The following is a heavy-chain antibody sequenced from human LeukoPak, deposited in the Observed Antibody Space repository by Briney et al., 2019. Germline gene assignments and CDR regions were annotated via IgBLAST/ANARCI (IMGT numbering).Heavy chain of an antibody. CDR1: GYSISSGYY. Sequence: SETLSLTCAVSGYSISSGYYWGWIRQPPGKGLEWIGSIYYSGSTYYNPSLKSRVTISVDTFKNQFSLKLSSVTAADTAVYYCARGGPRITIFGVVIMEGSEYNWFDPWGQGTLVTVSS. V-gene: IGHV4-38-2*01. CDR2: IYYSGST. D-gene: IGHD3-3*01. J-gene: IGHJ5*02. CDR3: ARGGPRITIFGVVIMEGSEYNWFDP.